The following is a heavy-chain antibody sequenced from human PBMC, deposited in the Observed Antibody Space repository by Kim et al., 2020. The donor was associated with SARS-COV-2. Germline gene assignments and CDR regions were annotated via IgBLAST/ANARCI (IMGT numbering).Heavy chain of an antibody. D-gene: IGHD3-16*02. J-gene: IGHJ4*02. CDR3: AKDGSGAIVPTIFDY. CDR1: GFTFSSYA. V-gene: IGHV3-23*01. CDR2: IGGSGGST. Sequence: GGSLRLSCAASGFTFSSYAMSWVRQAPGKGLEWVSAIGGSGGSTYYADSVKGRFTISRDNSKDTLYLQMNSLRAEDTAVYYCAKDGSGAIVPTIFDYWGQGTLVTVSS.